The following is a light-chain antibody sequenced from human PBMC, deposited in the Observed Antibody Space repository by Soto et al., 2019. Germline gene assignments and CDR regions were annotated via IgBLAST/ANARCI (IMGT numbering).Light chain of an antibody. V-gene: IGKV1-27*01. Sequence: DIQMTQSPSSVSASVGDRVTITCRASQGISDYLAWYQQIPGKVPKLLIYGASTLHSGVPSRFSSSGSGTEFTLTISSLQPEDVATYYCQKYNSAPWTFGLGTTVEIK. J-gene: IGKJ1*01. CDR2: GAS. CDR1: QGISDY. CDR3: QKYNSAPWT.